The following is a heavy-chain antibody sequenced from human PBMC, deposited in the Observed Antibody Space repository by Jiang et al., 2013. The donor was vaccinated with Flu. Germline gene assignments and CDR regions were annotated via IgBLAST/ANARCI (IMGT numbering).Heavy chain of an antibody. CDR3: ARDPAPGYSSGWTFDY. V-gene: IGHV6-1*01. CDR1: GDSVSRNIGT. Sequence: TSQTLSLTCAISGDSVSRNIGTWDWIRKSPSRGLEWLGRTYYRSKWYHDYAVSMKGRITINPDTSKNQFSLQLNSVTPEDTAVYYCARDPAPGYSSGWTFDYWGQGTLVTVSS. J-gene: IGHJ4*02. CDR2: TYYRSKWYH. D-gene: IGHD6-19*01.